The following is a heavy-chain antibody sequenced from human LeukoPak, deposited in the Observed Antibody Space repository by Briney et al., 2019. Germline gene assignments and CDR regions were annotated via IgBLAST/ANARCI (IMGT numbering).Heavy chain of an antibody. V-gene: IGHV4-59*01. CDR3: ARGPQPHYYYYYGMDV. Sequence: PSETLSLTCTVSGGSISSYYRSWIRQPPGKGLEWIGYIYYSGSTNYNPSLKSRVTISVDTSKNQFSLKLSSVTAADTAVYYCARGPQPHYYYYYGMDVWGQGTTVTVSS. J-gene: IGHJ6*02. CDR2: IYYSGST. CDR1: GGSISSYY.